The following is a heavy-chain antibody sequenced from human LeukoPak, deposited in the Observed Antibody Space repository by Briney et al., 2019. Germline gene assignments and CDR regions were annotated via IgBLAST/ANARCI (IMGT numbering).Heavy chain of an antibody. D-gene: IGHD2-8*01. J-gene: IGHJ3*02. CDR3: ARVMAPDAFDI. CDR2: MNPNSGNT. Sequence: GASVKVSCKASGCTFTSYDINWVRQAPGQGLEWMGWMNPNSGNTVYAQKFQGRVTMTRNTSISTAYMELSTMRSEDTAVYYCARVMAPDAFDIWGQGTMVTVSS. V-gene: IGHV1-8*01. CDR1: GCTFTSYD.